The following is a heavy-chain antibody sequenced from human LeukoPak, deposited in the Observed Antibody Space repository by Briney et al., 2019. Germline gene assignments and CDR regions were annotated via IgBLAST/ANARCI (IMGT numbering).Heavy chain of an antibody. CDR3: ARDGDYYGSGSYNTFDY. CDR1: GGSFSDYY. Sequence: SETLSLTCAVYGGSFSDYYWSWIRQPPGKGLEWIGEINHSGRSNYNSSLKSRVTVSVDTSKNQFSLQLNSVTPEDTAVYYCARDGDYYGSGSYNTFDYWGQGTLVTVSS. V-gene: IGHV4-34*01. J-gene: IGHJ4*02. CDR2: INHSGRS. D-gene: IGHD3-10*01.